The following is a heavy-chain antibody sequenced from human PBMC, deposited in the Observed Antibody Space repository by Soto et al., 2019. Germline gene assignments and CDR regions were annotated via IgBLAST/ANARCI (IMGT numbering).Heavy chain of an antibody. CDR1: GGSFSGYY. D-gene: IGHD2-8*02. J-gene: IGHJ4*02. CDR3: ARDKITGLFDY. V-gene: IGHV4-34*01. CDR2: INHSGNT. Sequence: QVQLQQWGAGLLKPSETLSLTCAVYGGSFSGYYWTWIRQPPGTGLEWIGEINHSGNTNYNPSLKGRVTISVDTSKNQFSLKLTSVTAADTAVYYCARDKITGLFDYWGQGTLVTVSS.